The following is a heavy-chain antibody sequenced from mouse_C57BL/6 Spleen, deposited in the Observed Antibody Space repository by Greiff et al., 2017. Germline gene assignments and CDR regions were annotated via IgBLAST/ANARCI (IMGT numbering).Heavy chain of an antibody. CDR1: GYTFTSYW. J-gene: IGHJ3*01. D-gene: IGHD3-2*02. CDR3: ARGDSSGPWGFAY. V-gene: IGHV1-69*01. Sequence: VQLQQPGAELVMPGASVKLSCKASGYTFTSYWMHWVKQRPGQGLEWIGEIDPSDSYTNYNQKFKGKSTLTVDKSSSTAYMQLSSLTSEDSAVYYCARGDSSGPWGFAYWGQGTLVTVSA. CDR2: IDPSDSYT.